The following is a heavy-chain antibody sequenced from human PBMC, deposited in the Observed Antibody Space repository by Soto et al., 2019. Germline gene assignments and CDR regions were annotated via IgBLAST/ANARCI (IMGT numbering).Heavy chain of an antibody. J-gene: IGHJ5*02. Sequence: SETLSLTCAVSGGSISSSNWWSWVRRPPGKGLEWIGEIYHSGSTNYNPSLKSRVTISVDKSKNQFSLKLSSVTAADTAVYYCARLVVVIVRRADNWFDPWGQGSLVTVSS. CDR2: IYHSGST. CDR3: ARLVVVIVRRADNWFDP. D-gene: IGHD3-22*01. V-gene: IGHV4-4*02. CDR1: GGSISSSNW.